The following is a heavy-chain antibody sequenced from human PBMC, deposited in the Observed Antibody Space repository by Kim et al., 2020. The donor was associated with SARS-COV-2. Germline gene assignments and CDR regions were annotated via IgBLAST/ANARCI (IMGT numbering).Heavy chain of an antibody. D-gene: IGHD1-1*01. Sequence: YYTPSLKSRVHISVDTPKNQFSLKLSSVTAADTAVYYCARHDWNDVHFDYWGQGTLVTVSS. V-gene: IGHV4-39*01. J-gene: IGHJ4*02. CDR3: ARHDWNDVHFDY.